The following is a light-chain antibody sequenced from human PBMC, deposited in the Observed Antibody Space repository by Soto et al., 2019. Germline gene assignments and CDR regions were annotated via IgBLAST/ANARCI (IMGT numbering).Light chain of an antibody. CDR1: SSNIGSNT. V-gene: IGLV1-44*01. J-gene: IGLJ1*01. CDR2: SNN. CDR3: AAWDDSLNGPV. Sequence: QSALTQPPSASGTSGQRVTISCSGSSSNIGSNTVNWYQQLPGTAPKLLIYSNNQRPSGVPDRFSGSKSGTSASLAISGLQSEDEADYYCAAWDDSLNGPVFGTGTKVTVL.